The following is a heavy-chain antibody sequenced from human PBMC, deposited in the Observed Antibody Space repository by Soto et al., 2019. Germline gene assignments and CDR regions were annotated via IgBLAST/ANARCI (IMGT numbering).Heavy chain of an antibody. V-gene: IGHV3-23*01. CDR2: INVDDNT. CDR1: GFIFTSYA. CDR3: AKNYYFDY. Sequence: EVQLLESGGDLVQPGGSLRLSCAASGFIFTSYAMSWVRQAPGKGLEWVSSINVDDNTYYAESVRGRFTISRDNSKNTPYLQMNSLRAEDTALYYCAKNYYFDYWGRGTLVTVSS. J-gene: IGHJ4*02.